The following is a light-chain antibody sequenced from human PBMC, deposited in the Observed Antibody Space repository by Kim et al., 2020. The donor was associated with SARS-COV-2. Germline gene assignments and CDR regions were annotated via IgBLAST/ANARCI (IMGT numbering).Light chain of an antibody. J-gene: IGLJ3*02. CDR3: NCRDKSDNQWV. Sequence: ARGQTHRFTCLVGSPRGHCPSWYQQKPGQAPGLVIYGQNNRPSGIPDRFSGSISGNTAALTITEAQAEDEADYYCNCRDKSDNQWVFGGGTKVTVL. CDR2: GQN. CDR1: SPRGHC. V-gene: IGLV3-19*01.